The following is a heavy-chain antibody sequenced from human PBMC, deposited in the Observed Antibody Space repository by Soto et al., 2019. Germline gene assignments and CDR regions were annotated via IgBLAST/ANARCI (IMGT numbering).Heavy chain of an antibody. J-gene: IGHJ6*03. CDR3: AKDGYRGTGYMGRGVIWYYYYYMDV. Sequence: GGSLRLSCAASGFTFSSYAMSWVRQAPGKGLEWVSAISGSGGSTYYADSVKGRFTISRDKSKNTLYLQMNSLRAEDTAVYYGAKDGYRGTGYMGRGVIWYYYYYMDVWGKGTTVTVSS. V-gene: IGHV3-23*01. CDR1: GFTFSSYA. D-gene: IGHD3-10*01. CDR2: ISGSGGST.